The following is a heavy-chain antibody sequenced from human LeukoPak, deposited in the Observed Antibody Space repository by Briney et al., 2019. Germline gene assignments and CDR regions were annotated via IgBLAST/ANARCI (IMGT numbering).Heavy chain of an antibody. CDR3: ARHSGHSSTNDAFDI. CDR1: DGSINGYY. J-gene: IGHJ3*02. D-gene: IGHD6-13*01. CDR2: MYSGGTT. Sequence: SETLSLTCTVSDGSINGYYWSWIRQPPGKGQDWIGYMYSGGTTNYSPSRKSRVTISEDMSKNQFSLKLTSVTAADTAVYYCARHSGHSSTNDAFDIWGQGTMVIVSS. V-gene: IGHV4-59*01.